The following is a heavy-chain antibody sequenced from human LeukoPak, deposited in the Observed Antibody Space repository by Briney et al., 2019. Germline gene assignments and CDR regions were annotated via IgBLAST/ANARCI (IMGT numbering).Heavy chain of an antibody. CDR1: GFTFSSYA. D-gene: IGHD1-1*01. Sequence: GGSLRLSCSASGFTFSSYAMHWVRLAPGKGLEYVSAISSNGGSTYYADSVKGRFTISRDNSKNTLYLQMSSLRAEDTAVYYCVKVGAYNWNDGPFDYWGQGTLVTVSS. V-gene: IGHV3-64D*09. CDR3: VKVGAYNWNDGPFDY. J-gene: IGHJ4*02. CDR2: ISSNGGST.